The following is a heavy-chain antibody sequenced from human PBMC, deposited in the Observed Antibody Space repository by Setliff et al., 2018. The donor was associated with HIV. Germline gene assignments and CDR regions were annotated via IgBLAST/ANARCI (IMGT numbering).Heavy chain of an antibody. CDR2: ISYGSTYI. CDR3: ARSGGIGNYHWDV. Sequence: GGSLRLSCVASGFGFTFSSYCMDWFRQAPGKGLEWVSSISYGSTYIYQSDSVRGRFTISRDDAKKSLYLQMNSLGAEDTAVYYCARSGGIGNYHWDVWGKGTTVTGLL. D-gene: IGHD3-16*01. V-gene: IGHV3-21*01. CDR1: GFGFTFSSYC. J-gene: IGHJ6*03.